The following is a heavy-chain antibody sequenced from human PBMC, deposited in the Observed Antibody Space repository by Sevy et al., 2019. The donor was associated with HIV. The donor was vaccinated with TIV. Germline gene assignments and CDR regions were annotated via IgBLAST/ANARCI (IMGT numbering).Heavy chain of an antibody. D-gene: IGHD3-22*01. CDR3: ALPNDYSDRLAFDI. V-gene: IGHV1-18*01. J-gene: IGHJ3*02. Sequence: ASVKVSCKASGYTFTSYGISWVRQAPGQGLEWMGWIRAYNGNTNYAQKLQGRVTMTTDTSTSTAYMELRSLRSDDTAVYYCALPNDYSDRLAFDIWGQGTMVTVSS. CDR2: IRAYNGNT. CDR1: GYTFTSYG.